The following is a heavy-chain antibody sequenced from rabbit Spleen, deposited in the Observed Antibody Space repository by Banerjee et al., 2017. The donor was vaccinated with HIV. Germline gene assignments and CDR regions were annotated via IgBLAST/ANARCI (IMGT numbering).Heavy chain of an antibody. CDR1: GFSFIAGYY. V-gene: IGHV1S40*01. Sequence: QSLEESGGDLVKPGSSLTLTCTASGFSFIAGYYMCWVRQAPGKGLEWIGYIDPVFGYTYYASWVNGRFSVSRENTQNTVYLQLSSLTAADTATYFCARGGYVAGYDASYFTLWGPGTLVTVS. CDR2: IDPVFGYT. J-gene: IGHJ4*01. CDR3: ARGGYVAGYDASYFTL. D-gene: IGHD6-1*01.